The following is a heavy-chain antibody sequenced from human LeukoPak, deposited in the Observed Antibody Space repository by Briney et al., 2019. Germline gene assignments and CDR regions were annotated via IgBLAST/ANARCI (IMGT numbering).Heavy chain of an antibody. D-gene: IGHD1-26*01. CDR2: IYYSGST. Sequence: SETLSLTCTVSGASISSYYWSWIRQPPGKGLEWIGYIYYSGSTNYNPSLKSRVTISVDTSKNQFSLKLSSVTAADTAVYYCARAKSGSYGYFQHWGQGTLVTVSS. CDR3: ARAKSGSYGYFQH. CDR1: GASISSYY. J-gene: IGHJ1*01. V-gene: IGHV4-59*01.